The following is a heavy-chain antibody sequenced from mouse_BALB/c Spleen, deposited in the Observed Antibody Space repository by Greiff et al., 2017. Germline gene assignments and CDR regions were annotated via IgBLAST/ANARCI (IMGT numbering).Heavy chain of an antibody. CDR3: ARGNAWFAY. D-gene: IGHD2-1*01. CDR1: GFTFSSFG. J-gene: IGHJ3*01. V-gene: IGHV5-17*02. CDR2: ISSGSSTI. Sequence: KLVESGGGLVQPGGSRKLSCAASGFTFSSFGMHWVRQAPEKGLEWVAYISSGSSTIYYADTVKGRFTISRDNPKNTLFLQMTSLRSEDTAMYYCARGNAWFAYWGQGTLVTVSA.